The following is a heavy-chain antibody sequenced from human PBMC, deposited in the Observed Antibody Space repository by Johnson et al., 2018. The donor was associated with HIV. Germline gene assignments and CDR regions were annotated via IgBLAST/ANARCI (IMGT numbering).Heavy chain of an antibody. CDR2: IWFDGSNK. CDR3: AKGASITMIVAVVRAFDI. Sequence: QMQLVESGGGLVQPGGSLRLSCAASGFTFSTYVMTWVRQAPGKGLEWVAVIWFDGSNKYYADSVKGRFTISRDNSKNTLYLQMNSLRAEDTAVYYCAKGASITMIVAVVRAFDIWGQGTMVTVSS. V-gene: IGHV3-33*08. D-gene: IGHD3-22*01. CDR1: GFTFSTYV. J-gene: IGHJ3*02.